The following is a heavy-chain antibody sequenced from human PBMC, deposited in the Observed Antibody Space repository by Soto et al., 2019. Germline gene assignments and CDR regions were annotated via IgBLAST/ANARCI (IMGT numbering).Heavy chain of an antibody. V-gene: IGHV3-23*01. CDR3: AKDRPLSITIFGEHPWAFDI. CDR2: ISGSGGST. J-gene: IGHJ3*02. CDR1: GFTFSSYA. Sequence: QAGGSLRLSCAASGFTFSSYAMSWVRQAPGKGLEWVSAISGSGGSTYYADSVKGRFTISRDNSKNTLYLQMNSLRAEDTAVYYCAKDRPLSITIFGEHPWAFDIWGQGTMVTVSS. D-gene: IGHD3-3*01.